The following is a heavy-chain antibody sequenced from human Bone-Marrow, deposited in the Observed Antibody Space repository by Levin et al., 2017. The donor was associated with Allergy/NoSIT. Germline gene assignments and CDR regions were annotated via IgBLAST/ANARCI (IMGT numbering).Heavy chain of an antibody. CDR1: GGSFSGYY. Sequence: PSETLSLTCAVYGGSFSGYYWSWIRQPPGKGLEWIGEINHSGSTNYNPSLKSRVTISVDTSKNQFSLKLSSVTAADTAVYYCARDETVGATYNWFDPWGLGTLVTVSS. V-gene: IGHV4-34*01. D-gene: IGHD1-26*01. CDR3: ARDETVGATYNWFDP. J-gene: IGHJ5*02. CDR2: INHSGST.